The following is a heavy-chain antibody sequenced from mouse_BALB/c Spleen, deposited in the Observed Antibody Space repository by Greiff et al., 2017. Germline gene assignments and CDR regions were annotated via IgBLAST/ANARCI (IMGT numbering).Heavy chain of an antibody. J-gene: IGHJ2*01. CDR1: GYTFTSYW. CDR2: INPSTGYT. D-gene: IGHD1-1*01. Sequence: VQLQQSGAELAKPGASVKMSCKASGYTFTSYWMHWVKQRPGQGLEWIGYINPSTGYTEYNQKFKDKATLTADKSSSTAYMQLSSLTSEDSAVYYCARGYYGSFDYWGQGTTLTVSS. V-gene: IGHV1-7*01. CDR3: ARGYYGSFDY.